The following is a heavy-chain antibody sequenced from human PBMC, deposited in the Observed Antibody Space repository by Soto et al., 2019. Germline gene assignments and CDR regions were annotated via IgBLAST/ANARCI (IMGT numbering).Heavy chain of an antibody. V-gene: IGHV4-59*01. D-gene: IGHD3-10*01. CDR3: ARDLFGWFDP. Sequence: LSLTCTVSGGSISSYYWSWIRQPPGNGLEWIGYIYYSGSTNYNPPLQSRVTISVDTSKNQFSLKLSSVTAADTAVYYCARDLFGWFDPWGQGPLVTLYS. CDR2: IYYSGST. J-gene: IGHJ5*02. CDR1: GGSISSYY.